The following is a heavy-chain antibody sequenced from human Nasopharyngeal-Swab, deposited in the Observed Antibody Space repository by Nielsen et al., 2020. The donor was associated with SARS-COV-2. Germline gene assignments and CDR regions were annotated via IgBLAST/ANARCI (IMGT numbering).Heavy chain of an antibody. CDR1: GGSISSGGYY. CDR3: ARLNGIAAAGTGWFDP. Sequence: SETLSLTCTVSGGSISSGGYYWSWIRQHPGKGLEWIGYIYYSGSTYYNPSLKSRVTISVGTSKNQFSLKLSSVTAADTPVYYCARLNGIAAAGTGWFDPWGQGTLVTVSS. J-gene: IGHJ5*02. D-gene: IGHD6-13*01. V-gene: IGHV4-31*03. CDR2: IYYSGST.